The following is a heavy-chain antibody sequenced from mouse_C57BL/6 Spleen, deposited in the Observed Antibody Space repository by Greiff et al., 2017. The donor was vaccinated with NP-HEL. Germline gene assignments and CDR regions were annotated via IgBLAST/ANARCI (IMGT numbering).Heavy chain of an antibody. J-gene: IGHJ2*01. CDR3: TRVEDYGSPYFDY. D-gene: IGHD1-1*01. V-gene: IGHV1-15*01. CDR1: GYTFTDYE. CDR2: IDPETGGT. Sequence: QVQLQQSGAELVRPGASVTLSCKASGYTFTDYEMHWVKQTPVHGLEWIGAIDPETGGTAYNQKFKGKAILTADKSSSTAYMELRSLTSEDSAVCYCTRVEDYGSPYFDYWGQGTTLTVSS.